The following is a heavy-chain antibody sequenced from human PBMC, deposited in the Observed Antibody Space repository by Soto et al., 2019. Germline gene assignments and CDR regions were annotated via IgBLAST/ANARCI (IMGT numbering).Heavy chain of an antibody. J-gene: IGHJ4*02. V-gene: IGHV3-23*01. Sequence: EVQLLESGGGLVQPGGSLSLACAASGFTFSSYAMSWVRQAPGKGLEWVSAISGSGGSTYYADSVKGRFTISRDNSKNTLYLQMNSLRAEDTAVYYCAKYTESPNPPAYWGQGTLVTVSS. CDR3: AKYTESPNPPAY. CDR2: ISGSGGST. CDR1: GFTFSSYA.